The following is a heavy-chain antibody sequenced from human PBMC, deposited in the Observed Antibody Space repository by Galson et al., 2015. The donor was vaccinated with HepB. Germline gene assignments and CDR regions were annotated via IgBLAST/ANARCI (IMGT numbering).Heavy chain of an antibody. V-gene: IGHV3-23*01. Sequence: SLRLSCAASGFTFNRYAMSWVRQAPGKGLEWVSTISGSGGTIYYPDSVEGRFTISRDNSKNTLSLLMNSLRAEDTAVYYCAKDWDQGDYVGVYYFDYWGQGPLVTVSS. CDR1: GFTFNRYA. CDR2: ISGSGGTI. CDR3: AKDWDQGDYVGVYYFDY. D-gene: IGHD4-17*01. J-gene: IGHJ4*02.